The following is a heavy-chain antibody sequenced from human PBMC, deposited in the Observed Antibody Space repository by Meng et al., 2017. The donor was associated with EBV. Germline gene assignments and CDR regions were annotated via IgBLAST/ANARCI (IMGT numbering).Heavy chain of an antibody. CDR1: GGSVNNESYY. CDR2: IYYTGST. CDR3: ARGDYTNYPRWFDP. D-gene: IGHD4-11*01. J-gene: IGHJ5*02. Sequence: QVQLQESGPGLVKPSXXLSLTWXVSGGSVNNESYYWGWIRQPPGKGLEYIGYIYYTGSTNYNSSLKSRVTISLDKSKNQFSLKLTSLTAADTAIYYCARGDYTNYPRWFDPWGQGTLGTVSS. V-gene: IGHV4-61*01.